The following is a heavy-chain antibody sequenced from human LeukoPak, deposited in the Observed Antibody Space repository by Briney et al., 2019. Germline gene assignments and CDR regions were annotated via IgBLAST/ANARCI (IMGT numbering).Heavy chain of an antibody. CDR3: AKLHPIATIAVGVGVDY. J-gene: IGHJ4*02. CDR1: GFTFSSYG. V-gene: IGHV3-30*02. D-gene: IGHD6-19*01. CDR2: IRYDGSNK. Sequence: GGSLRLSCAASGFTFSSYGMHWVRQAPGKGLEWVAFIRYDGSNKYYADSVKGRFTISRDNSKNTLYLQMNSLRAEDTAVYYCAKLHPIATIAVGVGVDYWGQGTLVTVSS.